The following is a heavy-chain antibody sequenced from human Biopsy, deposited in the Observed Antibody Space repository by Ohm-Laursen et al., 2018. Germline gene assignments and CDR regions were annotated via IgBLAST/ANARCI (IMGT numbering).Heavy chain of an antibody. Sequence: TLSLTCAVYGGSFSGYYWSWIRQPPGKGLEWIGEMNHGGSTNYNSSLKSRVTISVDTSKNQFSLKLNSVTAADTAVYYCAKHGSGWTGDDAFHIWGQGTMVTVSS. CDR1: GGSFSGYY. J-gene: IGHJ3*02. CDR3: AKHGSGWTGDDAFHI. D-gene: IGHD6-19*01. V-gene: IGHV4-34*01. CDR2: MNHGGST.